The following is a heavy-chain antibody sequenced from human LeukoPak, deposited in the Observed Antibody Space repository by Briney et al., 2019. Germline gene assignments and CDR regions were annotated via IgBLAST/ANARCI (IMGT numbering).Heavy chain of an antibody. J-gene: IGHJ5*02. Sequence: GGSLRLSCAASGFIVSSHFMSWVRQAPGKGLEWVSVIYVDGSTYYADTVKGRFTISRDNSKNTLFLQMNSLRADDTAVYYCASDRPSNYYDSSGFPFDPWGQGTLVTVSS. V-gene: IGHV3-53*01. CDR3: ASDRPSNYYDSSGFPFDP. D-gene: IGHD3-22*01. CDR2: IYVDGST. CDR1: GFIVSSHF.